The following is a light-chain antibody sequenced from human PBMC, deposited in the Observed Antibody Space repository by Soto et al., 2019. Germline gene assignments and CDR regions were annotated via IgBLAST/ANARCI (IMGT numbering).Light chain of an antibody. CDR1: QSVSSN. J-gene: IGKJ1*01. V-gene: IGKV3-15*01. CDR2: GAS. Sequence: EIVMTQSPATLSVSPGERATLSCRASQSVSSNLAWYQQKPGQAPRLLIYGASTRATGIPARFSGSGSGTEFPLTIGRLYFEDSAGYYCQQHQPSWTFCQGTKLDI. CDR3: QQHQPSWT.